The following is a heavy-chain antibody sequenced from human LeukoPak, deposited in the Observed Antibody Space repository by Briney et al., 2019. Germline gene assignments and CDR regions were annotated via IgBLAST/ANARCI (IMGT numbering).Heavy chain of an antibody. J-gene: IGHJ4*02. V-gene: IGHV3-23*05. CDR3: AKRAMNSGSPREFDY. D-gene: IGHD1-26*01. CDR2: IETSVSSI. Sequence: GASLRLSCAASGFTFSTYAMHWVRQAPGRGLEWVSAIETSVSSIYYADSVKGRFTISRDNSKKTVYLQMNNLRGDDTAVYYCAKRAMNSGSPREFDYWGQGTLVTVSS. CDR1: GFTFSTYA.